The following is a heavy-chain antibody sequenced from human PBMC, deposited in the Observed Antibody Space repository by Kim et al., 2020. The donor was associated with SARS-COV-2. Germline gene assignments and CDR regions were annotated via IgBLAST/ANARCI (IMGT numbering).Heavy chain of an antibody. CDR1: GGSFSGYY. V-gene: IGHV4-34*01. J-gene: IGHJ4*02. CDR2: INHSGST. D-gene: IGHD2-21*01. CDR3: ARLGVSPVFRSVIRNPVDY. Sequence: SETLSLTCAVYGGSFSGYYWSWIRQPPGKGLEWIGEINHSGSTNYNPSLKSRVTISVDTSKNQFSLKLSSVTAADTAVYYCARLGVSPVFRSVIRNPVDYWGQGTLVTVSS.